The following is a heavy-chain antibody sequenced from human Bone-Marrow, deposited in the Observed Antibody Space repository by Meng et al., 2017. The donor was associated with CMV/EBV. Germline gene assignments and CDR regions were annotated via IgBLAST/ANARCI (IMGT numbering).Heavy chain of an antibody. CDR1: GFTFSSYA. CDR3: ARDFRGYYDF. CDR2: ISYDGSNK. J-gene: IGHJ3*01. D-gene: IGHD3-10*01. V-gene: IGHV3-30-3*01. Sequence: GESLKISCAASGFTFSSYAMHWVRQAPGKGLEWVAVISYDGSNKYYADSVKGRFTISRDNSKNTLYLQMNSLRAEDTAVYYCARDFRGYYDFWGQGTMVTVSS.